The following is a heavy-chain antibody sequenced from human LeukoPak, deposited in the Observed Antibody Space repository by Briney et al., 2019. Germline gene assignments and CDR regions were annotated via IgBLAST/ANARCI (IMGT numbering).Heavy chain of an antibody. CDR2: INQDGSEK. V-gene: IGHV3-7*05. Sequence: GGSLRLSCAASGFTFSVYWMTWVRQAPGKGREGVANINQDGSEKYYVDSVKGRFTISRDNAKNSLFLQMNSLRVEDTAVYYCAKCTTTCYANAFHIWGRGTMVTVAS. CDR1: GFTFSVYW. J-gene: IGHJ3*02. CDR3: AKCTTTCYANAFHI. D-gene: IGHD2-2*01.